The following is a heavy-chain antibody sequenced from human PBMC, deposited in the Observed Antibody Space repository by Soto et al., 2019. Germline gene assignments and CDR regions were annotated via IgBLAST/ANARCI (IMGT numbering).Heavy chain of an antibody. CDR2: ISYDGSNK. D-gene: IGHD6-19*01. V-gene: IGHV3-30*18. CDR1: GFTFSSYG. Sequence: QVQLVESGGGVVQPGRSLRLSCAASGFTFSSYGMHWVRQAPGKGLEWVAVISYDGSNKYYADSVKGRFTISRDNSKNTLYLQMNSLRAEDTAVYYCAKKQWLVPGPDAFDIWGQGTMVTVSS. J-gene: IGHJ3*02. CDR3: AKKQWLVPGPDAFDI.